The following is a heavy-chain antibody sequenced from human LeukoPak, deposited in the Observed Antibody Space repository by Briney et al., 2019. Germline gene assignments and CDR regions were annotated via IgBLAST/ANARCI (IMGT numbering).Heavy chain of an antibody. CDR2: IYSGGST. V-gene: IGHV3-53*01. D-gene: IGHD6-19*01. J-gene: IGHJ4*02. CDR1: GFTFSSNY. CDR3: ARGSYSSGSRNDY. Sequence: PGGSLRLSCAASGFTFSSNYMSWVRQAPGKGLEWVSVIYSGGSTYYADSVKGRFTISRDNSKNTLYLQMNSLRAEDTAVYYCARGSYSSGSRNDYWGQGTLVTVSS.